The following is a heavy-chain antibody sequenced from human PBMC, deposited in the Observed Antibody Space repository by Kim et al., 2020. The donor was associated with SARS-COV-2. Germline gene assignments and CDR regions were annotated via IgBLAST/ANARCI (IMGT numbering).Heavy chain of an antibody. Sequence: KSRVTISVATSKNQFSLKLSSVTAADTAVYYCARVLVDSSGYYYSGLIDYWGQGTLVTVSS. V-gene: IGHV4-59*01. D-gene: IGHD3-22*01. J-gene: IGHJ4*02. CDR3: ARVLVDSSGYYYSGLIDY.